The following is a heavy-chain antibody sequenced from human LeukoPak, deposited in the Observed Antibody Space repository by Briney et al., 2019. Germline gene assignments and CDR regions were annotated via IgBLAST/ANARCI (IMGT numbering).Heavy chain of an antibody. D-gene: IGHD6-13*01. J-gene: IGHJ4*02. CDR2: ISGHSGNA. Sequence: ASVKVSCKASGYTFTGYYIHWVRQAPGQGLEWLGWISGHSGNANYAQKFQDRVVMTTDRSTGTAYMELRSVRSDDTAVYYCARCYSSSWQRLDNWGQGTLVIVSS. CDR1: GYTFTGYY. V-gene: IGHV1-18*04. CDR3: ARCYSSSWQRLDN.